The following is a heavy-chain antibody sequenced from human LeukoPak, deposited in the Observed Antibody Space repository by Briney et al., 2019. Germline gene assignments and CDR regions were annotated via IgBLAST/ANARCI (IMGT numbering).Heavy chain of an antibody. CDR2: ISGSGGST. CDR1: GFTVSSNY. Sequence: PGGSLRLSCAASGFTVSSNYMSWVRQAPGKGLEWVSAISGSGGSTYYADSVKGRFTISRDNSKNTLYLQMNSLRAEDTAVYYCAKERVTAARSQQGTWGQGTLVTVSS. V-gene: IGHV3-23*01. CDR3: AKERVTAARSQQGT. D-gene: IGHD6-6*01. J-gene: IGHJ5*02.